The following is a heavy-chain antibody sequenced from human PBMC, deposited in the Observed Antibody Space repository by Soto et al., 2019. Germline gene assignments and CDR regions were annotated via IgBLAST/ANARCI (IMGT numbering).Heavy chain of an antibody. CDR2: ILNDASGH. V-gene: IGHV3-33*01. CDR3: ARDDDYPDNGFDY. D-gene: IGHD4-17*01. CDR1: GFTFSRHG. J-gene: IGHJ4*02. Sequence: QVQLVESGGGVVQPGTSLRLSCAASGFTFSRHGMHWVRQTRGKGLEWLAVILNDASGHWYADSVKGRFTISRDNFENTLYLQMNALRLEDTAMYYCARDDDYPDNGFDYWGQGTLVTVSS.